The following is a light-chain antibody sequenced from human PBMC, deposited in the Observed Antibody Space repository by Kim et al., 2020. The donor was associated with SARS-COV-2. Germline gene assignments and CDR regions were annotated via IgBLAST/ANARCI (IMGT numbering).Light chain of an antibody. J-gene: IGLJ3*02. CDR1: SSNIGAGFD. Sequence: RVTISGTGSSSNIGAGFDVHWYQHIPRTATKLRIYVFANRPSGVPDRFSGSKSGTSASLTITGLQAEDEADYYCQSYDNTLSAWVFGGGTKLTVL. CDR3: QSYDNTLSAWV. V-gene: IGLV1-40*01. CDR2: VFA.